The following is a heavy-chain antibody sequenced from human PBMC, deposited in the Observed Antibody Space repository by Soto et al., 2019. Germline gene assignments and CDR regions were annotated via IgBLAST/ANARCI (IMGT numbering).Heavy chain of an antibody. D-gene: IGHD2-21*01. Sequence: SETLSRTCAVSGGSISNGGYSCGWVRRPPGKGLEWIGYIYHSGNTYYNPSLKSRVTISVGRSKNQFSLKLSSVTAADTAVYFCASSKYDVVAGSVWFDPWGQGTLVTVSS. CDR2: IYHSGNT. J-gene: IGHJ5*02. CDR1: GGSISNGGYS. V-gene: IGHV4-30-2*01. CDR3: ASSKYDVVAGSVWFDP.